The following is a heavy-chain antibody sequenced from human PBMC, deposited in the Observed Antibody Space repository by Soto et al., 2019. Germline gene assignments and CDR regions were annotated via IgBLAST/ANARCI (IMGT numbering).Heavy chain of an antibody. V-gene: IGHV3-66*01. Sequence: ALRSLRVRYAAAEGTGSNLYMTWVLKAQGKGLEWVSLIQSGGRTYYAGSVKGRFTISRDNSKNTLFLQMNSLRVEDTAVYYCARDDVHCSGGRCYGVPMDVWGKGTSVTVSS. CDR3: ARDDVHCSGGRCYGVPMDV. CDR2: IQSGGRT. J-gene: IGHJ6*03. CDR1: EGTGSNLY. D-gene: IGHD2-15*01.